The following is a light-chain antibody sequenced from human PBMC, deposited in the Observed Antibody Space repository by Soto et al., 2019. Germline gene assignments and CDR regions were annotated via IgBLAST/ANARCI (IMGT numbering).Light chain of an antibody. V-gene: IGLV1-40*01. J-gene: IGLJ2*01. Sequence: QSVLTQPPSVSGAPGQRVTVSCTGSSSNIGAGHHVLWYQQLPGTAPKLLIYNNDNRPSGVPDRFSGSKSGTSASLAISGLQAEDEAEYYCQSYDTSLSDVLFGGGTKLTVL. CDR2: NND. CDR1: SSNIGAGHH. CDR3: QSYDTSLSDVL.